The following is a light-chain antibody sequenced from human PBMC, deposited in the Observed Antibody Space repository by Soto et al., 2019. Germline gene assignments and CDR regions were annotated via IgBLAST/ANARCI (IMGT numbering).Light chain of an antibody. CDR3: LQHDGYPLT. CDR1: QSISSW. V-gene: IGKV1-5*01. Sequence: VHMTQSPSTLSASVGDRVTITCRASQSISSWVAWYQQKPGQVPQRLIYGASSLQSGVPSRFSGSGSGTEFTLTISSLQPEDFAMYYCLQHDGYPLTFGGGTKVEIK. CDR2: GAS. J-gene: IGKJ4*01.